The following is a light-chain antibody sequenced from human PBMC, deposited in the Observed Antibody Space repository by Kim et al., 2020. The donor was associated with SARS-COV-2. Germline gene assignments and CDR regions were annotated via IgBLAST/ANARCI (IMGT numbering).Light chain of an antibody. Sequence: GQTVTISCTRSSGSIDDNYVQWYQQRPGDVPTTVIYEDDQRPSGVPDRFSGSIDSSSNSASLTISGLQTDDEADYYCQSYNRSIVVFGGGTQLTVL. V-gene: IGLV6-57*03. CDR2: EDD. CDR3: QSYNRSIVV. CDR1: SGSIDDNY. J-gene: IGLJ2*01.